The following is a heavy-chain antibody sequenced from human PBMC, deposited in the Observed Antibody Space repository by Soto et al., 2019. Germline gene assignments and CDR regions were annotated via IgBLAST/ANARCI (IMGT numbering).Heavy chain of an antibody. J-gene: IGHJ5*02. Sequence: EVQLLESGGGLVQPGGSLRLSCAASGFTFSSYAMSWVRQAPGKGLEWVSAISGSGGSTYYADSVKGRFTISRDNSKNTLYLQMNSRRAEDTAVYYCAKGRDCSGGSCYYADNWFDPWGQGTLVTVSS. CDR2: ISGSGGST. D-gene: IGHD2-15*01. V-gene: IGHV3-23*01. CDR3: AKGRDCSGGSCYYADNWFDP. CDR1: GFTFSSYA.